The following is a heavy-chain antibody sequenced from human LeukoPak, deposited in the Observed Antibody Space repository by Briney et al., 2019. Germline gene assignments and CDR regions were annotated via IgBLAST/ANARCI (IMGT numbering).Heavy chain of an antibody. CDR1: GFTFSSHW. CDR3: ARSRGSYHTNFDY. J-gene: IGHJ4*02. Sequence: GGSQRLSCAAPGFTFSSHWMSWVRQAPGKGLERVANIKQDGSEKYYVDSVKGRFTISRDNAKNSLYLQMNSLRAEDTAVYYCARSRGSYHTNFDYWGQGTLVTVSS. CDR2: IKQDGSEK. D-gene: IGHD1-26*01. V-gene: IGHV3-7*01.